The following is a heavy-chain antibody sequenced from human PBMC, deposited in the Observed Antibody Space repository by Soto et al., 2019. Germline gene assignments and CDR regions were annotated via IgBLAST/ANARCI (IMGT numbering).Heavy chain of an antibody. D-gene: IGHD2-15*01. CDR1: GFTFSSYG. CDR3: AKIWVFCSGGSCYLDDYGDYGHDAFDI. V-gene: IGHV3-30*18. J-gene: IGHJ3*02. CDR2: ISYDGSNK. Sequence: QVQLVESGGGVVQPGRSLRLSCAASGFTFSSYGMHWVRQAPGKGLEWVAVISYDGSNKYYADSVKGRFTISRDNSENTVYLQMISLRAEDTAVYYCAKIWVFCSGGSCYLDDYGDYGHDAFDIWGQGTMVTVSS.